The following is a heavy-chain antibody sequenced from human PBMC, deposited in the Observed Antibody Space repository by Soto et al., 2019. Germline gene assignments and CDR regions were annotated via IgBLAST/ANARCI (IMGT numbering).Heavy chain of an antibody. CDR1: GGSISSSSYY. CDR2: IYYSGST. D-gene: IGHD4-4*01. CDR3: ARVSNNFDY. J-gene: IGHJ4*02. Sequence: SETLSLTCTVSGGSISSSSYYWGWIRQPPGKGLEWIGSIYYSGSTYYNPSLKSRVTISVDTSKNQFSLKLSSVTAADTAVYYCARVSNNFDYWGQGTLVTVSS. V-gene: IGHV4-39*01.